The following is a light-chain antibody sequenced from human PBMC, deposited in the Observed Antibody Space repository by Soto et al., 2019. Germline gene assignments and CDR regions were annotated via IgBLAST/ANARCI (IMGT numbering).Light chain of an antibody. CDR1: SRDVGGYDY. V-gene: IGLV2-8*01. CDR2: EVT. J-gene: IGLJ2*01. CDR3: SSYGGNNNLL. Sequence: QSALTQPPSASGSPGQSVAISCTGTSRDVGGYDYVSWYQQHPGKAPKLMIYEVTKRPSGVPDRFSGSKSGNTASLTVSGLQAEDEADYYCSSYGGNNNLLFGGGTKRTVL.